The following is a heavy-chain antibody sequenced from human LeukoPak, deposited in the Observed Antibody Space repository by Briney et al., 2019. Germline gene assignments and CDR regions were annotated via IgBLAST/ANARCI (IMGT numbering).Heavy chain of an antibody. Sequence: PGGSLRLSCAASGFTFSTYSMNWVRQAPGKGLGWVSYISSSSATIYYADSVKGRFTVSRDNAKNSLYLQMNSLRAEDTAVYYCARAYDWSYYYYMDVWGKGTTVTVSS. CDR1: GFTFSTYS. CDR2: ISSSSATI. CDR3: ARAYDWSYYYYMDV. J-gene: IGHJ6*03. D-gene: IGHD3-16*01. V-gene: IGHV3-48*04.